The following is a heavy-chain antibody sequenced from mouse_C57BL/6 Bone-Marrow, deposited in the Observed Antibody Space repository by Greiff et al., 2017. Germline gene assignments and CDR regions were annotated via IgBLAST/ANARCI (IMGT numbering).Heavy chain of an antibody. CDR1: GYTFTSYG. D-gene: IGHD1-1*01. CDR3: VRITTVVRKTFDY. J-gene: IGHJ2*01. V-gene: IGHV1-81*01. Sequence: QVQLQQSGAELARPGASVKLSCKASGYTFTSYGISWVKQRTGQGLEWIGEIYPRSGNTYYNEKFKGKATLTADKSSSTAYMELRSLTSEDSAVYFCVRITTVVRKTFDYWGKGTTLTVSS. CDR2: IYPRSGNT.